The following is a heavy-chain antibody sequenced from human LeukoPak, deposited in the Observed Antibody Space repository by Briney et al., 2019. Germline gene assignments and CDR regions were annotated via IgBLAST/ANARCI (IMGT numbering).Heavy chain of an antibody. Sequence: SETLSLTCTVSGGSISSYYWSWIRQPAGKGLELIGRIYTSGSTNYNPSLKSRVTMSVDTSKNQFSLKLSSVTAADTAVYYCARDRDSGFGEFNFDYWGQGTLVTVSS. V-gene: IGHV4-4*07. CDR3: ARDRDSGFGEFNFDY. D-gene: IGHD3-10*01. CDR1: GGSISSYY. J-gene: IGHJ4*02. CDR2: IYTSGST.